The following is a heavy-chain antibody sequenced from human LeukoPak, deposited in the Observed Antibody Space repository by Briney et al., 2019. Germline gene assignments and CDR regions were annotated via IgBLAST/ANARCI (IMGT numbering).Heavy chain of an antibody. J-gene: IGHJ5*02. CDR3: ARDHDGSGSYPHGDNWFDP. CDR2: INAGNGNT. V-gene: IGHV1-3*01. CDR1: GYTFTSYA. D-gene: IGHD3-10*01. Sequence: ASVKVSCKASGYTFTSYAMYWVRQAPGQRLEWMGWINAGNGNTKYSQKFQGRVTITRDTSASTAYMELSSLRSEDTAVYYCARDHDGSGSYPHGDNWFDPWGQGTLVTVSS.